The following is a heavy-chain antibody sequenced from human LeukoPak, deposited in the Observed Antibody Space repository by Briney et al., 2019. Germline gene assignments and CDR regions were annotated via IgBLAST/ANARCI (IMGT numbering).Heavy chain of an antibody. CDR3: ARAAISGSYRNDAFDI. D-gene: IGHD1-26*01. CDR1: GYTFTSYD. Sequence: ASVKVSCKASGYTFTSYDINWVRQATGQGLEWMGWMNPNSGNTGYAQKFQGRVTITRNTSISTAYMELSSLRSEDTAVYYCARAAISGSYRNDAFDIWGQGTMVTVSS. J-gene: IGHJ3*02. V-gene: IGHV1-8*03. CDR2: MNPNSGNT.